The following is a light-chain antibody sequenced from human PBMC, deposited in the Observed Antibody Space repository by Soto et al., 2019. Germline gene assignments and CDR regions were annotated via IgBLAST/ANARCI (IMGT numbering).Light chain of an antibody. V-gene: IGKV3-20*01. CDR3: HQYGYSPNT. J-gene: IGKJ2*01. Sequence: ESVLTQSPGTLSLSPGERATLSCRASRSVNSRYLAWYQQKPGQAPRLLIYCASSRATGIPDRFSGSGSGTDFPLTISRLEPEDFAVYHCHQYGYSPNTFGQGTKLEIK. CDR2: CAS. CDR1: RSVNSRY.